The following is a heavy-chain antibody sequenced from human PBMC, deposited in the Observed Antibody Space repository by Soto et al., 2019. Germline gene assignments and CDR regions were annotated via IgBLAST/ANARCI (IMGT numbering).Heavy chain of an antibody. CDR3: ARLQFTNDVCYTGHDAYDI. D-gene: IGHD2-8*01. V-gene: IGHV4-34*01. CDR1: GGSFSGYY. Sequence: SETLSLTCAVYGGSFSGYYWSWIRQPPGKGLEWIGEINRSGSTNYNPSLKSRVTISVDTSKNQFSLRLNSVTAADTAVYYCARLQFTNDVCYTGHDAYDIWAQGTMVTVSS. J-gene: IGHJ3*02. CDR2: INRSGST.